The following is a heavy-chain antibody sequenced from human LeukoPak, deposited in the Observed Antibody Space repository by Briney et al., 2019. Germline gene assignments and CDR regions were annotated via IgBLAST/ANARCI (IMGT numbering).Heavy chain of an antibody. V-gene: IGHV3-33*06. CDR3: VKDRWVDY. D-gene: IGHD5-24*01. CDR1: GFTFSSYG. J-gene: IGHJ4*02. Sequence: PGRSLRLSCGASGFTFSSYGMQWVRQAPGKGLEWVAVIWYDGSNQYYADSVKGRFTVSRDNSKNTLYLQMSSLRLEDTAVYYCVKDRWVDYWGQGLLVTVSS. CDR2: IWYDGSNQ.